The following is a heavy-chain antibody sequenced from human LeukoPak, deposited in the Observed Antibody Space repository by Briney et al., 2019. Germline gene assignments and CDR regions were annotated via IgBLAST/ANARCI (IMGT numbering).Heavy chain of an antibody. CDR1: GYTLTEVS. D-gene: IGHD3-3*01. V-gene: IGHV1-24*01. CDR2: FDPEDGET. Sequence: ASVKVSCKVSGYTLTEVSMHWVRQAPGKGLEWMGGFDPEDGETIYAQKFQGRVTMTEDTSTDTAYMELSSLRSEDTAVYYCATPGFWSGSDDAFDIWGQGTMVTVSS. J-gene: IGHJ3*02. CDR3: ATPGFWSGSDDAFDI.